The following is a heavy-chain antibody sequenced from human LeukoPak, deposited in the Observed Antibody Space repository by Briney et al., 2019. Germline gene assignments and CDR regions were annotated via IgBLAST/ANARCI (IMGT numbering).Heavy chain of an antibody. V-gene: IGHV3-30*02. CDR3: ATDISTHYFGS. CDR1: VISFRSYC. CDR2: IWYDASNK. J-gene: IGHJ4*02. D-gene: IGHD3-9*01. Sequence: GGSLRLSCAASVISFRSYCMHWVRQAPGKGREWVTFIWYDASNKYYAESVKGRFTISRDNSRNTVFLQMNSLRAEDTAIYYCATDISTHYFGSWGQGTLVTVSS.